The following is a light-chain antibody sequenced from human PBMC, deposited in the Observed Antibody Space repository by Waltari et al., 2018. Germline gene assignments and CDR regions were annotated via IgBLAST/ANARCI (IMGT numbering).Light chain of an antibody. CDR3: QQYNDWPLT. CDR2: GAS. J-gene: IGKJ1*01. V-gene: IGKV3-15*01. CDR1: QSVNSR. Sequence: EIVMTQSPATLSASPGERVTLSCRASQSVNSRLAWYQQQPGQAPTLLIYGASTRATGIPARFSGSGSATEFTLTISSLQSEDFAVYYCQQYNDWPLTFGQGTKVEIK.